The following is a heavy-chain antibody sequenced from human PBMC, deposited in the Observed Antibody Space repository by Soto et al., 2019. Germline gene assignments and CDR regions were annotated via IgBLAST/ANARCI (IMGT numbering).Heavy chain of an antibody. CDR1: GYSFTSYW. CDR3: ASSSYCSSTSCHFYGMDV. CDR2: IYPGDSDT. D-gene: IGHD2-2*01. J-gene: IGHJ6*02. V-gene: IGHV5-51*01. Sequence: PGESLKISCKGSGYSFTSYWIGWVRQMPGKGLEWMGIIYPGDSDTRYSPSFQGRVTISADKSISTAYLQWSSLKASDTAMYYCASSSYCSSTSCHFYGMDVWGQGTAVTVSS.